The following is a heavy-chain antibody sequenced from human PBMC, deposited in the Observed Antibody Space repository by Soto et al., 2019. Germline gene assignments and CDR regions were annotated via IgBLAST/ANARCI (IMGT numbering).Heavy chain of an antibody. CDR2: IYYSGST. V-gene: IGHV4-39*01. CDR3: ARLSLGQLVYMDV. CDR1: GGSISSNTYY. J-gene: IGHJ6*03. D-gene: IGHD6-6*01. Sequence: SETLSLTCTVSGGSISSNTYYWGWIRQPPGKGLEWIATIYYSGSTYYNPSLKSRLTISVDTSKNEFSLKLSSVTAADTAVYYCARLSLGQLVYMDVWDKGTTVTVSS.